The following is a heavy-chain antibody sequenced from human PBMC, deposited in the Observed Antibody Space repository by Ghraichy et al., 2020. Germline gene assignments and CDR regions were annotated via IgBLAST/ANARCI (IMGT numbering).Heavy chain of an antibody. CDR2: MNQDGSEK. D-gene: IGHD3-3*01. CDR1: GFTFSSYW. V-gene: IGHV3-7*03. CDR3: AQQAYDFRSGYYWGYFDF. Sequence: GGSLRLSCAASGFTFSSYWMSWVRLAPGKGLQWVANMNQDGSEKYYVDSVKGRFTISRDNAKNSLYLQMSSLRADDTAVYYCAQQAYDFRSGYYWGYFDFWGQGTLVTVSS. J-gene: IGHJ4*02.